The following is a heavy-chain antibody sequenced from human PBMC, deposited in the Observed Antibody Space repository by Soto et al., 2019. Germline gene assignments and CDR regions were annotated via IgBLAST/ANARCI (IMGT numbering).Heavy chain of an antibody. Sequence: VSLTCALSGGSFSGYYSSWIRQSPGLGLERIGEINHSGRTNYNPSLKSRVTLLVDTSKAQFSLKLSRGTAADTAVYSCARLITISGVVDYMDVWGKGTTVTVSS. V-gene: IGHV4-34*09. D-gene: IGHD3-3*01. CDR2: INHSGRT. CDR3: ARLITISGVVDYMDV. CDR1: GGSFSGYY. J-gene: IGHJ6*03.